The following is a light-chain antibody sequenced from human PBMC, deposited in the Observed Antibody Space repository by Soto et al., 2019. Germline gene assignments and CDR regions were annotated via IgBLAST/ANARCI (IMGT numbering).Light chain of an antibody. CDR1: SSDVGRHDY. CDR3: CSFAGSYSYV. Sequence: QSVLTQPRSVSGSPGQSVAISCTGTSSDVGRHDYVSWYQQHPGKAPKLIVYDVTERPSGVPDRFSGSKSGNTASLTISGLQAEDEADYSCCSFAGSYSYVFGTGTKVTVL. J-gene: IGLJ1*01. V-gene: IGLV2-11*01. CDR2: DVT.